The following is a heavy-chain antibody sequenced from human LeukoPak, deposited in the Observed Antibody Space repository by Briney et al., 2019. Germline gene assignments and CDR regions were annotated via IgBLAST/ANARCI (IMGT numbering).Heavy chain of an antibody. J-gene: IGHJ3*02. V-gene: IGHV3-20*04. CDR3: ARDPHYYGSGSYSAFDI. Sequence: RAGGSLRLSCAASGFTFDDYGMSWVRQAPGKGLEWVSGINWNGGSTGYADSVKGRFTISRDNAKNSLYLQMNSLRAEDTALCYCARDPHYYGSGSYSAFDIWGQGTMVTVSS. D-gene: IGHD3-10*01. CDR1: GFTFDDYG. CDR2: INWNGGST.